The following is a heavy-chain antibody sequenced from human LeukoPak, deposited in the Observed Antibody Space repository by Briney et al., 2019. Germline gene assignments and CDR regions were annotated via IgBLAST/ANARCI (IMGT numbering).Heavy chain of an antibody. D-gene: IGHD6-19*01. CDR3: ARGSGSGWPLDR. Sequence: GGSLRLSCAASGFTFSSYAMSWVRQAPGKGLEWVSAISGSGGSTYYADSVKGRFTISRDNSKNTLYLQTNSLRAEDTAVYYCARGSGSGWPLDRWGQGALVTVSS. CDR2: ISGSGGST. J-gene: IGHJ5*02. V-gene: IGHV3-23*01. CDR1: GFTFSSYA.